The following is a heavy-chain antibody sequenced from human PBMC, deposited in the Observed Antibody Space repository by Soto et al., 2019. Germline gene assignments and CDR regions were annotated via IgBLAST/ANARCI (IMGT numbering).Heavy chain of an antibody. Sequence: ASVKVSCKASGYTFTSYGISWVRQAPGQGLEWMGWIGAYNGNTNYAQKLQGRVTMTTDTSTSTAYMELRSLRSDDTAVYYCARDSNFYDSSGYYYSWGQGTLVTVSS. CDR1: GYTFTSYG. CDR3: ARDSNFYDSSGYYYS. CDR2: IGAYNGNT. J-gene: IGHJ4*02. V-gene: IGHV1-18*01. D-gene: IGHD3-22*01.